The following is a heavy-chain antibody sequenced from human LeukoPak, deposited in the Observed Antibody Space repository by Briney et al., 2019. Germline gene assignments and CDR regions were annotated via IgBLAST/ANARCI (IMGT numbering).Heavy chain of an antibody. J-gene: IGHJ6*02. CDR1: GGSISSYY. Sequence: SETLSLTCTVSGGSISSYYWSRIRQPPGKGLEWIGYIYYSGSTNYNPSLKSRVTISVDTSKNQFSLKLSSVTAADTAVYYCARDQGGYSYGYYYYYGMDVWGQGTTVTVSS. CDR2: IYYSGST. V-gene: IGHV4-59*01. D-gene: IGHD5-18*01. CDR3: ARDQGGYSYGYYYYYGMDV.